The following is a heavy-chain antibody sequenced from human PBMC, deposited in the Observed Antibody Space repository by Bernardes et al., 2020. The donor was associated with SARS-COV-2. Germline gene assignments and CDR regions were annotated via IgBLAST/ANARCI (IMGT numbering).Heavy chain of an antibody. D-gene: IGHD3-3*01. CDR3: ARALIWSGYYYFDY. CDR1: GDSITAGDHY. Sequence: SETLSLTCTVSGDSITAGDHYWNWIRQPPGKGLEWIGYIHHSGSSYFNPSLESRVYISVDTSKSQVSLKMTSVTTADTAVYFCARALIWSGYYYFDYWGQGVLVTVSS. J-gene: IGHJ4*02. V-gene: IGHV4-30-4*01. CDR2: IHHSGSS.